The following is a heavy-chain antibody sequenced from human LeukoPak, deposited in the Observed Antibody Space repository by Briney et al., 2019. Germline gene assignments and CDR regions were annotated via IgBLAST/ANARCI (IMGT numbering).Heavy chain of an antibody. Sequence: PGGSLRLSCAASGFTFGSYWMHWVRQAPGKGLVWVSRISTDGGDTIYADSVKGRFTISRDNAKNTLFLQMNSLRAEDTAAYYCARDEKIVGASGQDYWGQGTLVTVSS. CDR1: GFTFGSYW. CDR3: ARDEKIVGASGQDY. J-gene: IGHJ4*02. CDR2: ISTDGGDT. D-gene: IGHD1-26*01. V-gene: IGHV3-74*01.